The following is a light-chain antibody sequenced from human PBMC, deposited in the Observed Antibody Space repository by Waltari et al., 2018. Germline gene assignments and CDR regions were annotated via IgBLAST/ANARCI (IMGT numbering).Light chain of an antibody. J-gene: IGKJ3*01. CDR3: QQYNSFSVT. CDR2: KAS. Sequence: DIQMTQSPSILSASVGDRVTITCRASQSISSWLAWYQQKPGKAPKLLIYKASTLESGVPSRFSGRGSGTEFTLTISGLQPDDFATYYCQQYNSFSVTFGPGTKVDVK. CDR1: QSISSW. V-gene: IGKV1-5*03.